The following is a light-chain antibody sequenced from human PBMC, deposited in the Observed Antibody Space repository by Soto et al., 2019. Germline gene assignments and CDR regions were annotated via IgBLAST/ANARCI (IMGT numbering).Light chain of an antibody. CDR1: QSISSY. CDR2: AAS. CDR3: QQSYSIPLT. Sequence: DIQMTQSQSSLSASVGDRVTITCRASQSISSYLNWYQQKPGKAPKLLIYAASSLQSGVPSRFSGSGSGTDFTLTISSLQPEDFATYYCQQSYSIPLTFGGGTKVDI. V-gene: IGKV1-39*01. J-gene: IGKJ4*01.